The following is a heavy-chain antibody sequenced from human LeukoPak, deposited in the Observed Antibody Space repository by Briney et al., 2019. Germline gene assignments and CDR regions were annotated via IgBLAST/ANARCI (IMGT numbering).Heavy chain of an antibody. CDR1: GFTFSSYA. J-gene: IGHJ4*02. Sequence: PGRSLRLSCAASGFTFSSYAMHWVRQAPGKGLEWVALISTDGSNKNYADSVKGRFTISRDNSKNTLYLEMNSLRAEDTAVYYCVKDSTTTWFGGDSKWGQGTLVTVSS. D-gene: IGHD3-10*01. CDR3: VKDSTTTWFGGDSK. V-gene: IGHV3-30*04. CDR2: ISTDGSNK.